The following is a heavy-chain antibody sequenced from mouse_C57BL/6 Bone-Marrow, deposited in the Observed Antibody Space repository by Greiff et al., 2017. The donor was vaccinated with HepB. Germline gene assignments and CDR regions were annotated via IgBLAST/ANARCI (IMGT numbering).Heavy chain of an antibody. CDR3: TTDYGRDYAMDY. CDR2: IDPENGDT. J-gene: IGHJ4*01. Sequence: EVQLQQSGAELVRPGASVKLSCTASGFNIKDDYMHWVKLRPEQGLEWIGWIDPENGDTEYASKFQGKATITADTSSNTAYLQLSSLTSEDTAVYYCTTDYGRDYAMDYWGQGTSVTVSS. D-gene: IGHD1-1*01. CDR1: GFNIKDDY. V-gene: IGHV14-4*01.